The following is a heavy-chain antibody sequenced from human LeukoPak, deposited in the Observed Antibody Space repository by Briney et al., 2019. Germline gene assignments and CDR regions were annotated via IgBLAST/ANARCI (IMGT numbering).Heavy chain of an antibody. CDR3: ARSGYSFLVDS. V-gene: IGHV4-39*01. D-gene: IGHD5-18*01. J-gene: IGHJ4*02. CDR2: MSYTGTT. Sequence: SETRSLTCTVSGGSISSRSYYWGWIRQPPGKGLEWIASMSYTGTTYYNPSLRSRVTISVDTSKNQFSLNLSSVTAADTAVYFCARSGYSFLVDSWGQGTLVTVSS. CDR1: GGSISSRSYY.